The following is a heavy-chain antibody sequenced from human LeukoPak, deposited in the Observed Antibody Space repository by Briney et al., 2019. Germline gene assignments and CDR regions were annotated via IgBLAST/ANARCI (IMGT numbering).Heavy chain of an antibody. D-gene: IGHD3-3*01. CDR2: IYHSGST. Sequence: SETLSLTCTVSGYSISSGYYRGWIRQPPGKGLEWIGSIYHSGSTYYNPSLKSRVTISVDTSKNQFSLKLSSVAAADTAVYYCARGQSYYDFWSGYVSSSTYYFDYWGQGTLVTVSS. CDR3: ARGQSYYDFWSGYVSSSTYYFDY. J-gene: IGHJ4*02. V-gene: IGHV4-38-2*02. CDR1: GYSISSGYY.